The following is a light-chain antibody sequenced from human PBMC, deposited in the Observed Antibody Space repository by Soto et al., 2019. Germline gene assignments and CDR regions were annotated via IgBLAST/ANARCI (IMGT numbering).Light chain of an antibody. Sequence: TLSLSPGDRATLSCRASERVSASYIAWYQQKPGQAPRLLIYLASSRATGIPDRFSGSGSGTDFTLTISRLEPEDFAVYFCQQYGTSPPWTFGPGTKVDIK. J-gene: IGKJ1*01. CDR2: LAS. CDR3: QQYGTSPPWT. CDR1: ERVSASY. V-gene: IGKV3-20*01.